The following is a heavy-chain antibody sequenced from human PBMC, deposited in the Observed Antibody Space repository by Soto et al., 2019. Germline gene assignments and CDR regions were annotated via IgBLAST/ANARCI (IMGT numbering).Heavy chain of an antibody. CDR2: IDPSDSRT. J-gene: IGHJ4*02. Sequence: ESLKISCTFAGYTFTHNWISWVRQKPGQGLEWMGRIDPSDSRTKYNPSFEGHVTISIGKSINTAFLQWSSLRASGTAVYFCARRRGYSYDFDYWGQGTLVTVSS. CDR1: GYTFTHNW. CDR3: ARRRGYSYDFDY. V-gene: IGHV5-10-1*01. D-gene: IGHD5-18*01.